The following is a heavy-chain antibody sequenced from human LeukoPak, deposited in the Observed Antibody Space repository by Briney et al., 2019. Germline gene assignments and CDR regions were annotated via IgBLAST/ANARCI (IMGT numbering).Heavy chain of an antibody. CDR3: ARDRAPHSGSWYGYFDY. V-gene: IGHV1-69*13. CDR1: VGTLSNYA. D-gene: IGHD6-13*01. J-gene: IGHJ4*02. CDR2: IILIFGTA. Sequence: ASVTVSFMSSVGTLSNYAVSWVRQAPGQGGEWMGGIILIFGTANYSQKFQGRVTITPHQSTSTAYMELSSLRSEDTAVYYCARDRAPHSGSWYGYFDYWGQGPLVTVSS.